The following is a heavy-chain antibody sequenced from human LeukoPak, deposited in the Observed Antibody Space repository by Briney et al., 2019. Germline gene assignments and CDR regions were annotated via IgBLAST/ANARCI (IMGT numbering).Heavy chain of an antibody. CDR1: GFTFDDYA. CDR3: AKTSGWSVIDAFDI. D-gene: IGHD6-19*01. Sequence: PGRSLRLSCAASGFTFDDYAMHWVRQAPGKGLEWVSGISWNSGTIGYADSVKGRFTISRDNAKNSLYLQMNSLRDDDTAVYYCAKTSGWSVIDAFDIWGQGTMVTVSS. J-gene: IGHJ3*02. V-gene: IGHV3-9*01. CDR2: ISWNSGTI.